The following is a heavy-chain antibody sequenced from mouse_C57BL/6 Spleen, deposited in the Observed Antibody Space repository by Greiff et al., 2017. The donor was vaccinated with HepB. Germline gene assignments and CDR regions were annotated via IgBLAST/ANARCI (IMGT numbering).Heavy chain of an antibody. CDR1: GYTFTSYW. V-gene: IGHV1-74*01. Sequence: QVQLKQPGAELVKPGASVKVSCKASGYTFTSYWMHWVKQRPGQGLEWIGRIHPSDSDTNYNQKFKGKATLTVDKSSSTAYMQLSSLTSEDSAVYYCAIPPMGYDYDGFAYWGQGTLVTVSA. CDR2: IHPSDSDT. J-gene: IGHJ3*01. D-gene: IGHD2-4*01. CDR3: AIPPMGYDYDGFAY.